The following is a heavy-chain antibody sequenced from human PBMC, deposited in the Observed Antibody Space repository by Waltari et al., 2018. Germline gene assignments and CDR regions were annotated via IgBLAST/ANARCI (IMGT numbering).Heavy chain of an antibody. CDR3: VRGQCKNNVCWHRYGLSEY. V-gene: IGHV3-64D*08. CDR1: GFSFRTYA. Sequence: QLVESGGGLVQPGGSLRLSCSPSGFSFRTYAMFWVRRAPGQVLDVVSVIGANAGATCYADSVNDSFGISSDTYRDTLHLQMAGLRTEDTAIYYCVRGQCKNNVCWHRYGLSEYWGQGTRVTVAS. CDR2: IGANAGAT. J-gene: IGHJ4*02. D-gene: IGHD5-18*01.